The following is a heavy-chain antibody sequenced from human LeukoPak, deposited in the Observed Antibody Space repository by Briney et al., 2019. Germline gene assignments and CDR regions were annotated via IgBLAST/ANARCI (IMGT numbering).Heavy chain of an antibody. CDR2: IYPGDSDT. CDR1: GYSFTSYW. V-gene: IGHV5-51*01. CDR3: ARHTGTSPCYDSSGYGDY. J-gene: IGHJ4*02. Sequence: GESLRISCKGSGYSFTSYWIGWVRQMPGKGLEWMGIIYPGDSDTRYSPSFQGQVTISADKSISTAYLQWSSLKASDTAMYYCARHTGTSPCYDSSGYGDYWGQGTLVTVSS. D-gene: IGHD3-22*01.